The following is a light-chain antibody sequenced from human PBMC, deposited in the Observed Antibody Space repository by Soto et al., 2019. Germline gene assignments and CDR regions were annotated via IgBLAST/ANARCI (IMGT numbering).Light chain of an antibody. CDR1: SGSIASNY. CDR2: EDD. V-gene: IGLV6-57*01. J-gene: IGLJ3*02. Sequence: NFMLTQPHSVSESPGQMATISCTRSSGSIASNYVQWYQQRPGSSPTIVIYEDDQRPSGVPDRFSGSIDSSSNSASLTISGLKTEDEADYYCQSYDSSNLWVFGGGTKLTVL. CDR3: QSYDSSNLWV.